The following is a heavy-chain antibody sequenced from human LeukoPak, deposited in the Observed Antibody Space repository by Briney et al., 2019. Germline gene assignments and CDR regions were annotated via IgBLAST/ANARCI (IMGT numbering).Heavy chain of an antibody. CDR2: ISSSSGYI. CDR3: ARETRMDV. CDR1: GFTFSSYS. V-gene: IGHV3-21*01. Sequence: GGSLRLSCAASGFTFSSYSMNWVRQAPGKGLEWVSSISSSSGYIYYADSVKGRFTISRDNAKNSLYLQMNSLRAEDTAVYYCARETRMDVWGKGTTVTVSS. J-gene: IGHJ6*03.